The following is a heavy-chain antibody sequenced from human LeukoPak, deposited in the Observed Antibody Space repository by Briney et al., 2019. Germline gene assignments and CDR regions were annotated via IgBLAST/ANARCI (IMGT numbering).Heavy chain of an antibody. J-gene: IGHJ4*02. CDR3: ARDNTMVRGVIDY. CDR1: GGSISSGTYY. Sequence: SQTLSLTCTVSGGSISSGTYYWNWIRQPAGKGLEWIGRIYTSGSTNYNPSLKSRVTISVDTSKNQFSLKLSSVTAADTAVYYCARDNTMVRGVIDYWGQGTLVTVSS. CDR2: IYTSGST. D-gene: IGHD3-10*01. V-gene: IGHV4-61*02.